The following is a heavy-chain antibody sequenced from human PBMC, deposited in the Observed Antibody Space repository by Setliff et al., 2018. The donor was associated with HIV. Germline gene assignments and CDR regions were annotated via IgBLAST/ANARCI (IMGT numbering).Heavy chain of an antibody. J-gene: IGHJ5*02. Sequence: SETLSLTCTVSGGSISSSSYYWGWIRQPPGKGLEWIGDIFYTGSTNYNPSLKSRVTISIDTSKNQFPLKLSSETAADTSVYYCARQRGGRVTIFGVSGGWFDPWGQGTLVTVSS. CDR1: GGSISSSSYY. D-gene: IGHD3-3*01. V-gene: IGHV4-39*06. CDR2: IFYTGST. CDR3: ARQRGGRVTIFGVSGGWFDP.